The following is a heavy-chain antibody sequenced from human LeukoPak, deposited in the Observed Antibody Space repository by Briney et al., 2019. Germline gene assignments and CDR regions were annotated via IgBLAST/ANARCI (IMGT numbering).Heavy chain of an antibody. D-gene: IGHD5-18*01. CDR3: ARHEGYSYGSEFDY. J-gene: IGHJ4*02. Sequence: SETLSLTCTVSGGSISSYYWSWIRQPPGKGLEWIGYIYYSGSTNYNPSLKSRVTISVDTSKNQFSLKLSSVTAADTAVYYCARHEGYSYGSEFDYWGQGTVVTVSS. V-gene: IGHV4-59*08. CDR2: IYYSGST. CDR1: GGSISSYY.